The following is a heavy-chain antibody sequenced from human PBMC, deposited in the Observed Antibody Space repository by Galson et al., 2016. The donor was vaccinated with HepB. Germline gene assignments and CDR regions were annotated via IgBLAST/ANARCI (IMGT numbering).Heavy chain of an antibody. CDR2: LYYTGST. V-gene: IGHV4-61*01. CDR1: GDSVSSGHYY. D-gene: IGHD6-19*01. CDR3: ARVARSGSAWYMYT. J-gene: IGHJ4*02. Sequence: SETLSLTCTVSGDSVSSGHYYWSWFRQPPGKGLEWIGFLYYTGSTYYNPSLKSRITISVDTSKNQFSLNLSSVTASDMAVYFCARVARSGSAWYMYTWGQGTPVTGSS.